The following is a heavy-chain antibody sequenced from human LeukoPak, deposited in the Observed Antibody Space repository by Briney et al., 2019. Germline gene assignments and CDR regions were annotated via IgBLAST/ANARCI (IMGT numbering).Heavy chain of an antibody. D-gene: IGHD3-16*01. J-gene: IGHJ4*02. CDR1: GFSFSSHD. V-gene: IGHV3-30*03. Sequence: PGRSLRLSCAASGFSFSSHDMHWIRQAPGKGLEWVALISYDGSNKNYGDSVRGRFTISRDNSKNTLSLQLNSLRSDDTAVYYCARDGVNVWGSLYWGQGTLVTVSS. CDR2: ISYDGSNK. CDR3: ARDGVNVWGSLY.